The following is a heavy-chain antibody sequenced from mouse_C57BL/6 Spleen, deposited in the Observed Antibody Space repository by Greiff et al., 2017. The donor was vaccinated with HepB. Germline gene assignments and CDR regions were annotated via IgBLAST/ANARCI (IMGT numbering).Heavy chain of an antibody. CDR1: GFNIKDYY. CDR2: IDPEDGET. Sequence: EVKLVESGAELVKPGASVKLSCTASGFNIKDYYMHWVKQRTEQGLEWIGRIDPEDGETKYAPKFPGKATITADTSSNTAYLQLSSLTSEDTAVYYCASGGGAWFAYWGQGTLVTVSA. J-gene: IGHJ3*01. V-gene: IGHV14-2*01. CDR3: ASGGGAWFAY.